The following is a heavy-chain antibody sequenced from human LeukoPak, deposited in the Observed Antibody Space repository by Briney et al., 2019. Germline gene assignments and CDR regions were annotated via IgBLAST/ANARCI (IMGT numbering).Heavy chain of an antibody. CDR2: INPNSGGT. CDR3: ARAYTPTMGGSYYYGY. CDR1: GYTSTGYY. J-gene: IGHJ4*02. V-gene: IGHV1-2*02. Sequence: VSVKVSCKASGYTSTGYYMHWVRQAPGQGLEWMGWINPNSGGTNYAQKFQGRVTMTRDTSISTAYMELSRLRSDDTAVYYCARAYTPTMGGSYYYGYWGQGTLVTVSS. D-gene: IGHD1-26*01.